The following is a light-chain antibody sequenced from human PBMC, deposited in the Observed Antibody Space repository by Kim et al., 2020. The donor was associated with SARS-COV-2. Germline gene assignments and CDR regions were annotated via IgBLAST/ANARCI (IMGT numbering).Light chain of an antibody. CDR2: GAS. Sequence: SPGERATRSCRASQSVSSSYLAWYQQKPGQAPRRLIYGASSRATGIPDGFSGSGSGTDFTLTISRLEPEDFAVYYCQQYGSSPLYTFGQGTKLEI. CDR1: QSVSSSY. V-gene: IGKV3-20*01. J-gene: IGKJ2*01. CDR3: QQYGSSPLYT.